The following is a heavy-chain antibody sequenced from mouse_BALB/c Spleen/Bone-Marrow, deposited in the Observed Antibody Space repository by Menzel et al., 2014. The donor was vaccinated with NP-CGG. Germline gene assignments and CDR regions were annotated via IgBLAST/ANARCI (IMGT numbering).Heavy chain of an antibody. Sequence: VQLKESGPELVKPGASVKIPCKASGYTFTDYNMDWVKQSHGKSLEWIGHINPNTGATIYNQRFTGKATLNVDKSSSTAYMELRSPTSEDTAVYYCARYRDYDGGYAYWGRGTLVTVSA. D-gene: IGHD2-4*01. V-gene: IGHV1-18*01. CDR2: INPNTGAT. CDR1: GYTFTDYN. CDR3: ARYRDYDGGYAY. J-gene: IGHJ3*01.